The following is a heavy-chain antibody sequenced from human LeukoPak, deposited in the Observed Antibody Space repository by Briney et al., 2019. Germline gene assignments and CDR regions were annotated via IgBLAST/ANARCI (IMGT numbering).Heavy chain of an antibody. CDR2: ISGSGGGT. CDR3: AAISPYYYMDV. V-gene: IGHV3-23*01. J-gene: IGHJ6*03. Sequence: GGSLRLSCAASGFPFSSYGMTWVRQAPGKGLEWVSGISGSGGGTYYADSVRGRFSTSRDNSKNTLHLQMNSLRAEDTAVYYCAAISPYYYMDVWGKGTTVTISS. CDR1: GFPFSSYG. D-gene: IGHD2-21*01.